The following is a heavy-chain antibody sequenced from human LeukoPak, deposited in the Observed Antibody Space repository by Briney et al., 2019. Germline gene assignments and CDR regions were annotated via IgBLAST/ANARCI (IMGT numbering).Heavy chain of an antibody. V-gene: IGHV1-8*01. CDR2: MNPNSGNT. CDR1: GYTITSYD. D-gene: IGHD3-9*01. J-gene: IGHJ4*02. Sequence: GASVKVSCKASGYTITSYDINWVRQATGQGLEWMGWMNPNSGNTGYAQKFQGRVTMTRNTSISTAYMELSSLRSEDTAVYYCARGPLRYFDWPFDYWGQGTLVTVSS. CDR3: ARGPLRYFDWPFDY.